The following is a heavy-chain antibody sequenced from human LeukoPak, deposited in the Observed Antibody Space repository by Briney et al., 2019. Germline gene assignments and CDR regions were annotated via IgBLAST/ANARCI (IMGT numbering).Heavy chain of an antibody. J-gene: IGHJ6*02. D-gene: IGHD2-15*01. CDR3: AKGVVAATNAAYYGMDV. Sequence: GRSLRLSCAASGFTFSNYGMHWVRQAPGKGLEWVAVISYDESDKYYTDSVKGRFTISRDNSKNTLYLQMNSLRPEDTAVYYCAKGVVAATNAAYYGMDVWGQGTTVTVSS. V-gene: IGHV3-30*18. CDR2: ISYDESDK. CDR1: GFTFSNYG.